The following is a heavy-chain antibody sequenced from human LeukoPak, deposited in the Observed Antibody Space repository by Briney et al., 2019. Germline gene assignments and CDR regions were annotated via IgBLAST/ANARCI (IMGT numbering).Heavy chain of an antibody. CDR3: ARKEGGRLLLGAFDI. CDR2: ISYDGSNK. D-gene: IGHD1-26*01. CDR1: GFTFSSFA. V-gene: IGHV3-30-3*01. Sequence: GGSLRLSCAASGFTFSSFAMHWVRQAPGKGLEWVAVISYDGSNKYYADSVKGRFTISRDNSKNTLYLQMISLRAEDTAVYYCARKEGGRLLLGAFDIWGQGTMVTVSS. J-gene: IGHJ3*02.